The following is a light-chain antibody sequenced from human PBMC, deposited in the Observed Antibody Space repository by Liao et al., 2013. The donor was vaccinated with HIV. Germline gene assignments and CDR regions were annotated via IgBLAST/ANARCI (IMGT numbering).Light chain of an antibody. J-gene: IGLJ2*01. CDR1: KLGDKY. CDR2: QDI. V-gene: IGLV3-1*01. CDR3: QAWDSGTVV. Sequence: SYELTQPPSVSVSPGQTASITCSGDKLGDKYACWYQQKPGQSPVLLIYQDIKRPSGIPERFSGSNSGNTATLTISGTQAMDEADYFCQAWDSGTVVFGGGTKLTVL.